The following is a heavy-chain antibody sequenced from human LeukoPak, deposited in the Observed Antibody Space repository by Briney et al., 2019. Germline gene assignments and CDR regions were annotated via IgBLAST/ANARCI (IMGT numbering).Heavy chain of an antibody. CDR2: IYSGGST. J-gene: IGHJ4*02. V-gene: IGHV3-66*01. Sequence: GGSLRLSCAASGFTVSSNYMSWVRQAPGKGLEWVSVIYSGGSTYYADSVKGRFTISRDNSKNTVHLQMNSLRAGDTAVCYCARGPSSDLVVIGYWGQGTLVTVSS. CDR1: GFTVSSNY. CDR3: ARGPSSDLVVIGY. D-gene: IGHD2-2*01.